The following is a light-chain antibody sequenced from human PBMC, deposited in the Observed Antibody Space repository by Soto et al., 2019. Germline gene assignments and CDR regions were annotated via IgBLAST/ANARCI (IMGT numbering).Light chain of an antibody. CDR2: GNI. CDR1: SSNIGAGYD. V-gene: IGLV1-40*01. J-gene: IGLJ1*01. CDR3: ASWDDSLNGPV. Sequence: QSVLTQPPSVSGAPGQRATISCTGSSSNIGAGYDVHWYQQRPGTAPKLLIFGNINRPSGVPDRFSGSKSGTSASLAISGLQSEDEADYYCASWDDSLNGPVFGTGTKVTVL.